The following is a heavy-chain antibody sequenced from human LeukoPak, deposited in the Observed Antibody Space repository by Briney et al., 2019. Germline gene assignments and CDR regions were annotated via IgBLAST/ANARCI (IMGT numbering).Heavy chain of an antibody. CDR1: GGSISSYY. J-gene: IGHJ4*02. CDR2: IYYSGST. Sequence: SETLSLTCTVSGGSISSYYWSWIRQPPGKGLEWIGYIYYSGSTNYNPSLKSRVTISVDTSKNQFSLKLSSVTAADTAVYYCARELPSSGWYNYFDYWGQGTLVTVSS. CDR3: ARELPSSGWYNYFDY. V-gene: IGHV4-59*01. D-gene: IGHD6-19*01.